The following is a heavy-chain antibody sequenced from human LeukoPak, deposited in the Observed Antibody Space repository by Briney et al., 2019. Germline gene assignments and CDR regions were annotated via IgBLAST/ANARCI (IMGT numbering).Heavy chain of an antibody. J-gene: IGHJ4*02. CDR2: IGIDSGNT. V-gene: IGHV3-48*01. D-gene: IGHD5-24*01. Sequence: PGGSLRLSCAASGFRFSDYSMNWVRQAPGKGLEWISYIGIDSGNTHYADSVKGRFTISGDKAKNSLYLQMHSLRVEDKAVYYCARDYKYAFDNWGQGTLVTVSS. CDR1: GFRFSDYS. CDR3: ARDYKYAFDN.